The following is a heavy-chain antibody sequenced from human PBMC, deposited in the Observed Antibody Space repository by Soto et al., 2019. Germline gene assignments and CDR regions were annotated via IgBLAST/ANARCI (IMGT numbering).Heavy chain of an antibody. J-gene: IGHJ4*02. D-gene: IGHD3-22*01. CDR2: ISFDGTNK. V-gene: IGHV3-30*19. CDR1: EFIVSSHA. Sequence: LRISCAASEFIVSSHALNWVRKATGKGLEWVSVISFDGTNKYYAESVRGRYTISRDNSKNVLYLDMNSLRPDDTAIYYCARAHGPYYDSSYYGLASNDFDYGGQGALVTVSS. CDR3: ARAHGPYYDSSYYGLASNDFDY.